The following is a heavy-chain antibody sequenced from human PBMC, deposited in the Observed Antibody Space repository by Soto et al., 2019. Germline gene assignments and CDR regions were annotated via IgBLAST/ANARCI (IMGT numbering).Heavy chain of an antibody. Sequence: EVQLVESGGGLVKPGESLRLSCAASGFSFSYYSMNWVRQAPGKGLEWVSSISGSSSYIYYGDSLKGRFTTSRDNAKNSLYLQLNSLRAEDTAVYYCARAINGDYDDAFDIWGQGTMVTVSS. CDR1: GFSFSYYS. J-gene: IGHJ3*02. D-gene: IGHD4-17*01. CDR2: ISGSSSYI. CDR3: ARAINGDYDDAFDI. V-gene: IGHV3-21*01.